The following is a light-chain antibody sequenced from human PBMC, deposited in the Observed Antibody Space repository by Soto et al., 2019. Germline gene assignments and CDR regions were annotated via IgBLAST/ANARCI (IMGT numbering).Light chain of an antibody. CDR3: QQYGSSPWT. CDR1: QSVSSTY. V-gene: IGKV3-20*01. Sequence: DIVLTQSPGTLSLSPGERATLSCRASQSVSSTYLAWYQQRPGQAPRLLIYGASSRATGIPDRFSGSGSGTGFTLTISRLEPEDFAVYYCQQYGSSPWTFGQGTKVEIK. CDR2: GAS. J-gene: IGKJ1*01.